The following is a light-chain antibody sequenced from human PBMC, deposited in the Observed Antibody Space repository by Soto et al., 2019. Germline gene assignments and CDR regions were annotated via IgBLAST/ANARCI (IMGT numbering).Light chain of an antibody. CDR1: QSISSW. CDR3: QHYNTYPWT. J-gene: IGKJ1*01. CDR2: KAS. Sequence: DIQMTQSPSTLPASVGDRVTITCRASQSISSWLAWYQQKPGKAPNLLIHKASHLESGVPSRFSGSGSGTEFTLTISSLQPGEFATYYCQHYNTYPWTFGQGTKVDIK. V-gene: IGKV1-5*03.